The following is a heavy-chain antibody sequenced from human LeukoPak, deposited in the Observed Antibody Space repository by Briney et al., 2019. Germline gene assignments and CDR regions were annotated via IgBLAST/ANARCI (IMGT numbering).Heavy chain of an antibody. CDR2: IYPGDSDT. CDR1: GYSFTSYW. J-gene: IGHJ4*02. V-gene: IGHV5-51*01. CDR3: ARHLVDYYDSSGQEEYYFDY. D-gene: IGHD3-22*01. Sequence: GESLKISCKGSGYSFTSYWIGWVRQMPGKGLEWMGIIYPGDSDTRYSPSFQGQVTISADKSISTAYLQWSSLKASDTAMYYCARHLVDYYDSSGQEEYYFDYGGQGTLVTVSS.